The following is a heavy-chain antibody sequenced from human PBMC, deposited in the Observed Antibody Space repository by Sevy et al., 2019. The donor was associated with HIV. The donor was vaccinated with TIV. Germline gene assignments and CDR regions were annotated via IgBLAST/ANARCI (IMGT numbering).Heavy chain of an antibody. J-gene: IGHJ3*02. CDR2: MSAYKGNT. CDR3: ARGGYYYASGTSRASDI. D-gene: IGHD3-10*01. Sequence: ASVKVSCKASGYTFTSYGINWVRQAPGQGLEWMGWMSAYKGNTNYAQNLQGRVTMTTDTSTSTAYMELRSLRSDDTAVYYCARGGYYYASGTSRASDIWGQGTMVTVSS. CDR1: GYTFTSYG. V-gene: IGHV1-18*01.